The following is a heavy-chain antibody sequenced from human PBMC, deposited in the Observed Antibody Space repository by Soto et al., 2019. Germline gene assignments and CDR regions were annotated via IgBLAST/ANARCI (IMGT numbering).Heavy chain of an antibody. CDR2: INHSGRV. J-gene: IGHJ5*01. CDR3: STRAYDTNGYYRFDP. CDR1: GGSFSGHS. D-gene: IGHD3-22*01. V-gene: IGHV4-34*01. Sequence: ETLSLTCTVYGGSFSGHSWTWIRQSPGKGLEWIGDINHSGRVNYSPSLKSRVTISLDTSKNQFSLTLSAVTAADTAMYYCSTRAYDTNGYYRFDPWGQGTLVTVSS.